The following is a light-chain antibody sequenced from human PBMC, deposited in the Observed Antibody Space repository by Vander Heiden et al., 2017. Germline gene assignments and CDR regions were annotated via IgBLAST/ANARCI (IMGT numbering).Light chain of an antibody. J-gene: IGKJ2*01. CDR3: LQHDTYLFT. V-gene: IGKV1-17*01. Sequence: DIQMTQSPSSLSASVGDRVTITCRATQGIRDRLAWYQQKPGKAPKRLIYDASNLQRGVPSRFSGSGFGTEFTLIISSLQPEDFATYYCLQHDTYLFTFGQGTKLEIK. CDR2: DAS. CDR1: QGIRDR.